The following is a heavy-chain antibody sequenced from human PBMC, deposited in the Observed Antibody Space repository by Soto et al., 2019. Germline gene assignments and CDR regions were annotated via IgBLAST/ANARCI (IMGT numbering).Heavy chain of an antibody. J-gene: IGHJ4*02. CDR3: ARSGYNWNDGARGYFDY. CDR1: GFTFSSYE. D-gene: IGHD1-20*01. Sequence: GGSLRLSCAASGFTFSSYEMNRVRQAPGKGLEWVSYISSSGRTIYYADSVKGRFIISRDNAKNSLYLQMNSLRAEDTAVYYCARSGYNWNDGARGYFDYWGQGTLVTVS. CDR2: ISSSGRTI. V-gene: IGHV3-48*03.